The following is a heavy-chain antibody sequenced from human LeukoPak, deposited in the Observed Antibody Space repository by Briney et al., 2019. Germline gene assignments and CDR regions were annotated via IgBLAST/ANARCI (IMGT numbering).Heavy chain of an antibody. Sequence: GGSLRLSCAASGFTFSSYSMNWVRQAPGKGLEWVSYISSSSSTIYYADSVKGRFTISRDNAKNSLYLQVNSLRAEDTAVYYCAVHYCGGDCYPHRDAFDIWGQGTMVTVSS. CDR1: GFTFSSYS. V-gene: IGHV3-48*01. J-gene: IGHJ3*02. D-gene: IGHD2-21*02. CDR3: AVHYCGGDCYPHRDAFDI. CDR2: ISSSSSTI.